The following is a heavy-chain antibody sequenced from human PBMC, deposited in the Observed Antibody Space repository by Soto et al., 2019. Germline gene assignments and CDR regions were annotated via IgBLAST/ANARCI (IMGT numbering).Heavy chain of an antibody. Sequence: PSETLSLTCTVSRGSISSGTNYWAWIRQPPGKGLEWIANIYYSGSTFYNPSLKSRVAISVDTSKNQFSLKLNSVTAADTAVYYCARLGWGNGDADYWGQGTLV. J-gene: IGHJ4*02. CDR2: IYYSGST. CDR3: ARLGWGNGDADY. CDR1: RGSISSGTNY. V-gene: IGHV4-39*01. D-gene: IGHD3-16*01.